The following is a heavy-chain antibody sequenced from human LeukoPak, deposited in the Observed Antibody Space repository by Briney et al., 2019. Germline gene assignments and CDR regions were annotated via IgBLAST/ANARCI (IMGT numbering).Heavy chain of an antibody. CDR3: ASSPILTGYYYGNWFDP. J-gene: IGHJ5*02. Sequence: PSETLSLTCTVSGGSISSYYWSWIRQPPGRGLEWIGYIYYSGSTNYNPSLKSRVTISVDTSKNQFSLKLSSVTAADTAVYYCASSPILTGYYYGNWFDPWGQGALVTVSS. V-gene: IGHV4-59*08. CDR1: GGSISSYY. CDR2: IYYSGST. D-gene: IGHD3-9*01.